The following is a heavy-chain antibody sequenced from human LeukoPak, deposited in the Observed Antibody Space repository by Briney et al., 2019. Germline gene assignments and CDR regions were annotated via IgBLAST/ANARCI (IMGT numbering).Heavy chain of an antibody. Sequence: QPGGSLRLSCAASGFTFSSYWMSWARQAPGKGLEWVANIKQDGSEKYYVDSVKGRFTISRDNAKNSLYLQMNSLRAEDTAVYYCARDDCSSISCYHNWFDPWGQGTLVTVSS. D-gene: IGHD2-2*01. V-gene: IGHV3-7*01. J-gene: IGHJ5*02. CDR3: ARDDCSSISCYHNWFDP. CDR1: GFTFSSYW. CDR2: IKQDGSEK.